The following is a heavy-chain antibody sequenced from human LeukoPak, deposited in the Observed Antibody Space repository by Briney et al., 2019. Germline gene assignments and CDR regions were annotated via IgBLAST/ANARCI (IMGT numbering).Heavy chain of an antibody. CDR1: GFTFSSYS. J-gene: IGHJ4*02. D-gene: IGHD3-3*01. CDR3: AKPYDFWSPFDY. V-gene: IGHV3-21*04. CDR2: ISSSSSYI. Sequence: GGSLRLSCAASGFTFSSYSMNWVRQAPGKGLEWVSSISSSSSYIYYADSVKGRFTISRDNAKNSLYLQMNSLRAEDTAVYYCAKPYDFWSPFDYWGQGTLVTVSS.